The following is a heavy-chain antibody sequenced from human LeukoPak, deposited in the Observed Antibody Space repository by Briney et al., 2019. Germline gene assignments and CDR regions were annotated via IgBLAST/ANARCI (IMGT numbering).Heavy chain of an antibody. D-gene: IGHD3-16*01. J-gene: IGHJ6*03. V-gene: IGHV4-34*01. CDR2: INHSGST. Sequence: PSETLSLTCAVYGGSFSGYYWSWIRQPPGKGLEWIGEINHSGSTNYNPSLKSRVTISVDTSKNQFSLKLSSVTAADTAVYYCARQIQGRFFDAVLEIDPYYYYMDVWGKGTTVTVSS. CDR3: ARQIQGRFFDAVLEIDPYYYYMDV. CDR1: GGSFSGYY.